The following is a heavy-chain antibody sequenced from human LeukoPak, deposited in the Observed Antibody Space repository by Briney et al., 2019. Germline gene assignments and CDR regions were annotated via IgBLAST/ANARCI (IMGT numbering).Heavy chain of an antibody. J-gene: IGHJ5*02. CDR1: GYTFTGYY. V-gene: IGHV1-2*06. Sequence: ASVKVSCKASGYTFTGYYMQWVRKAPGQGLEWMVRINPSSGGTDYAQNFQGRVTMTRDTSITTAYMELSRLRSDDTAVYYCVRDLRGGAVSGTDRFDPWGQGTLVTVSS. D-gene: IGHD6-19*01. CDR3: VRDLRGGAVSGTDRFDP. CDR2: INPSSGGT.